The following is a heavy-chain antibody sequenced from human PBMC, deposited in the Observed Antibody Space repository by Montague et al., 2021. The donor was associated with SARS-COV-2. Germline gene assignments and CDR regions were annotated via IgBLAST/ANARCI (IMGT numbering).Heavy chain of an antibody. CDR1: GGSISSSSYY. CDR3: ARDKAEYIVVVRAVPLAGGMDV. Sequence: SETLSLTCTVSGGSISSSSYYWGWIRQPPGKGLEWIGSIYYSGSTYYNPSLKSRVTISVDTSKNQFSLKLSSVTAADTAVYYCARDKAEYIVVVRAVPLAGGMDVWGQGTTVTVSS. CDR2: IYYSGST. J-gene: IGHJ6*02. V-gene: IGHV4-39*07. D-gene: IGHD2-2*01.